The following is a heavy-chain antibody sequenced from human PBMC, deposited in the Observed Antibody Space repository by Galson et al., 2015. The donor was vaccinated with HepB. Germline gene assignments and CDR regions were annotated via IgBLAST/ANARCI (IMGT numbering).Heavy chain of an antibody. J-gene: IGHJ6*03. CDR1: GYTFAGYY. CDR2: INPNNGGT. V-gene: IGHV1-2*02. CDR3: ARDANPRTIYYYYYYLDV. Sequence: SVKVSCKASGYTFAGYYLHWVRQAPGQGLEWMGWINPNNGGTTYAQKFQGRVTMTRDTSISTVYMELSRLRSDDTAVYYCARDANPRTIYYYYYYLDVWGKGTTVTVSS. D-gene: IGHD3-3*01.